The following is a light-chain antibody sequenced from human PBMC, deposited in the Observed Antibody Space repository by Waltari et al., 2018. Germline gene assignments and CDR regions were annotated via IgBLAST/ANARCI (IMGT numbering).Light chain of an antibody. J-gene: IGKJ4*01. CDR2: KAF. V-gene: IGKV1-5*03. Sequence: FQLPPSHSPLSASVGDRIPIPCPASESISSYVAWYQQKPGKAPKLLSYKAFTLESGVTSRFSGGRSGADFTLTIRSLQPDDFATYYCQQYRNYSPLTFGGGTRVE. CDR3: QQYRNYSPLT. CDR1: ESISSY.